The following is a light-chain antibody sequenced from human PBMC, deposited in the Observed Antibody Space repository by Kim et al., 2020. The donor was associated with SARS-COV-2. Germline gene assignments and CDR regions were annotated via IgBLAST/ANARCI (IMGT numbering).Light chain of an antibody. CDR1: QSVSSSY. V-gene: IGKV3-20*01. CDR3: QQYGASPWT. Sequence: SPGERATLPCRASQSVSSSYLAWYQQKPGQAPRLLIYGASNRATGIPDRFSGSGSGTDFSLTISRLEPEDFAVYYCQQYGASPWTFGQGTKVDIK. J-gene: IGKJ1*01. CDR2: GAS.